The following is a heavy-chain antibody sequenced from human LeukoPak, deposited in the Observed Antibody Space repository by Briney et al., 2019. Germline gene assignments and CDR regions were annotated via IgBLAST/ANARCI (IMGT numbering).Heavy chain of an antibody. D-gene: IGHD3-16*02. J-gene: IGHJ4*02. Sequence: QPGGSLRLSCAAFGFTFSSYAMHWVRQAPGKGLEYVSAISSNGGSTYYANSVKGRFTISRDNSKNTLYLQMGSLRAEDMAVYYCARETSGYSDYWGQGTLVTVSS. CDR3: ARETSGYSDY. CDR1: GFTFSSYA. V-gene: IGHV3-64*01. CDR2: ISSNGGST.